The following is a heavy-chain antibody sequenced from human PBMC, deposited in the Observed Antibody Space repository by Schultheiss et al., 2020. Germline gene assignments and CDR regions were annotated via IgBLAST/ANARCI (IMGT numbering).Heavy chain of an antibody. CDR3: ARDWPYSSSWYGVYGMDV. J-gene: IGHJ6*02. CDR2: VYHYGGT. Sequence: SETLSLTCTVSGASMFSYYWSWIRQSPGRGLEWIGYVYHYGGTGYSPPLKSRATISLDTSRNEFSLKLTSVTAADTAVYYCARDWPYSSSWYGVYGMDVWGQGTTVTVSS. V-gene: IGHV4-59*01. CDR1: GASMFSYY. D-gene: IGHD6-13*01.